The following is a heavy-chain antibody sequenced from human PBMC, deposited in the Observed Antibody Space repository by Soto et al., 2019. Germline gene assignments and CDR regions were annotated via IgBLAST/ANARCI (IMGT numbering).Heavy chain of an antibody. V-gene: IGHV3-74*01. CDR2: INSDGSST. J-gene: IGHJ4*02. D-gene: IGHD3-3*01. CDR1: GFTFSSYW. CDR3: ASFASITIFGVETGLDY. Sequence: GGSLRLSCAASGFTFSSYWMHWVRQAPGKGLVWVSRINSDGSSTSYADSVKGRFTISRDNAKNTLYLQMNSLRAEDTAVYYCASFASITIFGVETGLDYWGQGTLVTVSS.